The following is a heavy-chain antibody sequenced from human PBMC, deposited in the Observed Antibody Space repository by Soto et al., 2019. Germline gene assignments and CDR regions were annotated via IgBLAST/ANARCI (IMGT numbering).Heavy chain of an antibody. CDR2: IYHSGST. D-gene: IGHD1-1*01. CDR1: GXSISSGGYS. Sequence: SETLSLTCAVSGXSISSGGYSWSWIRRPPGKGLEWIGYIYHSGSTYYNPSLKSRVTISVDRSKNQFSLKLSSVTAADTAVYYCARLTHTTGTTGYYGMDVWGQGTTVTVSS. CDR3: ARLTHTTGTTGYYGMDV. J-gene: IGHJ6*02. V-gene: IGHV4-30-2*01.